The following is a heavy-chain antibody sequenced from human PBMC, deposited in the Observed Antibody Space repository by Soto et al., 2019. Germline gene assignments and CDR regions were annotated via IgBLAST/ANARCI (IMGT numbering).Heavy chain of an antibody. CDR2: IWFDGRKE. Sequence: QVQLVESGGGVVQPGRSLRLSCETSGFTFSSYGMHWVRQAPGKGLEWVAMIWFDGRKEYYADSVKGRFTISRDNSKNTVYLQMNTLSAEDTAVYYCARALFPDVDIYAMDVWGQGTTVTVSS. D-gene: IGHD5-12*01. CDR1: GFTFSSYG. CDR3: ARALFPDVDIYAMDV. J-gene: IGHJ6*02. V-gene: IGHV3-33*01.